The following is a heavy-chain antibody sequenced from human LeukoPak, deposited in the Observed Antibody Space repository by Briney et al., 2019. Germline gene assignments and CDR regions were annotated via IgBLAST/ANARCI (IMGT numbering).Heavy chain of an antibody. D-gene: IGHD4-17*01. J-gene: IGHJ4*02. CDR1: GFTFSSYA. Sequence: AGGSLRLSCAASGFTFSSYAMSWVRQAPGKGLEWVSAISGSGGSTYYADSVKGRFTISRKNSKNTLYLQMNSLRAEDTAVSYCAKGDYGDYVIYFDYWGQGILVTVSS. CDR2: ISGSGGST. CDR3: AKGDYGDYVIYFDY. V-gene: IGHV3-23*01.